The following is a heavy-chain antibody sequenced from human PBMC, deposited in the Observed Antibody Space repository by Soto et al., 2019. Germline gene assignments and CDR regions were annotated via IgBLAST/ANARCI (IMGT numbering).Heavy chain of an antibody. D-gene: IGHD2-8*02. J-gene: IGHJ5*02. CDR3: ARHEGWTGPDQ. V-gene: IGHV4-4*02. CDR2: IFHDGNT. CDR1: GASIGSGGW. Sequence: SETLSLTCAVSGASIGSGGWWSWVRQPPGKGLEWIAEIFHDGNTNYSPSLKSRVTISVDKSQNQFSLNVYSVTATDTAVYYCARHEGWTGPDQWGQGTLVTVSS.